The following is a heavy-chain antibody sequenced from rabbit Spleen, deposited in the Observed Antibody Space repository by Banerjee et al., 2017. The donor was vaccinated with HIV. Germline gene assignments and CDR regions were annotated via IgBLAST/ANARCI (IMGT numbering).Heavy chain of an antibody. D-gene: IGHD7-1*01. CDR1: GFSFSSSYY. J-gene: IGHJ6*01. Sequence: QEQLEESRGGLVKPEGSLTLTCTASGFSFSSSYYMCWVRQAPGKGLEWIGCIVTGSGNTYYASWAKGRFTISKTSSTTVTLQMTSLTAADTATYFCARDTGTSFSSYGMDLWGPGTLVTVS. V-gene: IGHV1S45*01. CDR2: IVTGSGNT. CDR3: ARDTGTSFSSYGMDL.